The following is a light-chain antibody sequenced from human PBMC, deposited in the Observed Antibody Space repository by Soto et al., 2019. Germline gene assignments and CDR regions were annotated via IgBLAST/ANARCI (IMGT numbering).Light chain of an antibody. V-gene: IGKV3D-7*01. CDR1: QSVSSSY. CDR3: QQDYNLPDT. J-gene: IGKJ2*01. Sequence: PGERVTLSCRASQSVSSSYLTWYQQKPGQAPRLLIYGASTRATSIPARFSGSGSGTDFTLTISSLQPEDFAVYYCQQDYNLPDTFGQGTKLAIK. CDR2: GAS.